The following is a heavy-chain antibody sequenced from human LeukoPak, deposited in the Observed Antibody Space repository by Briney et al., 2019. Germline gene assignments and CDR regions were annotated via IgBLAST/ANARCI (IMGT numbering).Heavy chain of an antibody. D-gene: IGHD3-22*01. J-gene: IGHJ4*02. CDR2: INHSGST. Sequence: SETLSLTCAVYGGSFSGYYWSWIRQPPGKGLEWIGEINHSGSTNYNPSLKSRVTISVDTSKNKFSLKLSSVTAADTAVYYCARGRYTYYYDSSGYPFDYWGQGALVTVSS. V-gene: IGHV4-34*01. CDR3: ARGRYTYYYDSSGYPFDY. CDR1: GGSFSGYY.